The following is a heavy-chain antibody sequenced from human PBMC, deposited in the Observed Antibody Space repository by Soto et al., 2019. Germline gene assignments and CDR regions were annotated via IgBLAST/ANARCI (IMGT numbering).Heavy chain of an antibody. V-gene: IGHV2-5*02. Sequence: QITLKESGPTLVKPTQTLTLTCTFSGFSLSTSGVGVGWIRQPPGKALEWLALIYWDDDKRYSPSLKSRLTITKDTYKNQVVLTMTNMDPVDTATYYCAHIGSNNVLLWFGELLPSSYYYFDYWGQGTLVTVSS. D-gene: IGHD3-10*01. J-gene: IGHJ4*02. CDR2: IYWDDDK. CDR1: GFSLSTSGVG. CDR3: AHIGSNNVLLWFGELLPSSYYYFDY.